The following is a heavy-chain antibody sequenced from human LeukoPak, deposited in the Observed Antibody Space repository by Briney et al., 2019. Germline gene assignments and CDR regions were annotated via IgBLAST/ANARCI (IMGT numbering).Heavy chain of an antibody. CDR3: ARGISCSGGSCYSPATRPKRNNWFDP. Sequence: SETLSLTCAVYGGSFSGYYWSWIRQPPGKGLEWIGEINHSGSTNYNPSLKSRVTISVDTSKNQFSLKLSSVTAADTAVYYCARGISCSGGSCYSPATRPKRNNWFDPWGQGTLVTVSS. CDR2: INHSGST. J-gene: IGHJ5*02. V-gene: IGHV4-34*01. CDR1: GGSFSGYY. D-gene: IGHD2-15*01.